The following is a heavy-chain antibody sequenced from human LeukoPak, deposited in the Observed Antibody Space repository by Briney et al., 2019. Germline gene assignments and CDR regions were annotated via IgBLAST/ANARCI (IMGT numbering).Heavy chain of an antibody. CDR3: AKVAYGRKYDFWSGYYSESDY. J-gene: IGHJ4*02. V-gene: IGHV3-30*18. D-gene: IGHD3-3*01. CDR2: ITYDGSNK. Sequence: PGGSLRRSCAASGVTFSSYGMHWVRQAPGKGLEWVAVITYDGSNKYYADSVKGRFTISRDNSKNTLYLQMNSLRAEDTAVYYCAKVAYGRKYDFWSGYYSESDYWGQGTLVTVSS. CDR1: GVTFSSYG.